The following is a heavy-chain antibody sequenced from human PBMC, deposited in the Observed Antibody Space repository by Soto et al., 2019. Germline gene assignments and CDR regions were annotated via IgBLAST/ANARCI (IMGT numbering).Heavy chain of an antibody. CDR3: ARDTPSDYDYIWGSYRYDY. D-gene: IGHD3-16*02. CDR2: ISSSSSTI. J-gene: IGHJ4*02. Sequence: EVQLVESGGGLVQPGGSLRLSCAASGFTFSSYSMNWVRQAPGKGLEWVSYISSSSSTIYYADSVKGRFTISRDNAKNSLYLQMHSLRAEDTAVYYCARDTPSDYDYIWGSYRYDYWGQGTLVTVSS. CDR1: GFTFSSYS. V-gene: IGHV3-48*01.